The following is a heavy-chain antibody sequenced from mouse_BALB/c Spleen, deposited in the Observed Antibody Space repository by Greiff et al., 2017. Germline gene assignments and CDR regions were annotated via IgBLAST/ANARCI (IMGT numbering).Heavy chain of an antibody. V-gene: IGHV1S135*01. CDR3: AREGILITTEGDCYAMDY. D-gene: IGHD2-4*01. CDR1: GYSLTDYN. J-gene: IGHJ4*01. Sequence: VHVKQSGPELVKPGASVKVSCKASGYSLTDYNMYWVKQSHGKSLEWIGYIDPYNGGTSYNQKFKGKATLTVDKSSSTAFMHLNSLTSEDSAVYYGAREGILITTEGDCYAMDYWGQGTSVTVSS. CDR2: IDPYNGGT.